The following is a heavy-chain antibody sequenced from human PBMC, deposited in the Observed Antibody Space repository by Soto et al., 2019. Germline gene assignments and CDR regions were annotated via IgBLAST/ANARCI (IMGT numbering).Heavy chain of an antibody. CDR1: GFSLSTSGVG. CDR3: AREPGAAGTFGY. J-gene: IGHJ4*02. V-gene: IGHV2-5*02. D-gene: IGHD6-13*01. CDR2: IYWDDDK. Sequence: QITLKESGPTLVKPTQTLTLTCTFSGFSLSTSGVGVGWIRQPPGKALEWLALIYWDDDKRHSPSLKSRLTITKDTSKNQVVLTMTNMDPVDTATYYCAREPGAAGTFGYWGQGTLVTVSS.